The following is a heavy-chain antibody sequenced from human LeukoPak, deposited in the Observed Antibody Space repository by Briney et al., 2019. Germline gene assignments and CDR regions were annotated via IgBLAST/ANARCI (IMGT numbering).Heavy chain of an antibody. CDR2: IYYSGST. V-gene: IGHV4-59*01. Sequence: SETLSLTCTVSGGSISSYYWSWIRQPPGKGLEWIGYIYYSGSTNYNPSLKSRVTISVDTSKNQFSLKLSSVTAADTAVYHCARTQYYYDSSGYYYWFDPWGQGTLVTVSS. CDR3: ARTQYYYDSSGYYYWFDP. D-gene: IGHD3-22*01. J-gene: IGHJ5*02. CDR1: GGSISSYY.